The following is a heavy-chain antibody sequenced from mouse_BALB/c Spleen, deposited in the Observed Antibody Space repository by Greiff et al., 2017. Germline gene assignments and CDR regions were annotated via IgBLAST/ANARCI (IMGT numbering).Heavy chain of an antibody. J-gene: IGHJ4*01. Sequence: EVMLVESGGGLVQPGGSLKLSCAASGFTFSSYTMSWVRQTPEKRLEWVAYISNGGGSTYYPDTVKGRFTISRDNAKNTLYLQMSSLKSEDTAMYYCARQDGNYGAMDYWGQGTSVTVSS. CDR1: GFTFSSYT. CDR2: ISNGGGST. V-gene: IGHV5-12-2*01. D-gene: IGHD2-1*01. CDR3: ARQDGNYGAMDY.